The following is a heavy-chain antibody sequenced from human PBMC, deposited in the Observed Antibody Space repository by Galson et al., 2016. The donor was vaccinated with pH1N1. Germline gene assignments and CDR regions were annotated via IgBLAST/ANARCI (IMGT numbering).Heavy chain of an antibody. CDR1: GYTFTGYY. D-gene: IGHD1-26*01. CDR2: INPNSGGT. J-gene: IGHJ4*02. Sequence: SVKVSCKASGYTFTGYYMHWVRQAPGQGLEWMGWINPNSGGTNYAQKFQGWVTMTRDTSISTVYVEVYSLKSEDTAVYYCTRDLGRLRDYWGQGTLITVSS. CDR3: TRDLGRLRDY. V-gene: IGHV1-2*04.